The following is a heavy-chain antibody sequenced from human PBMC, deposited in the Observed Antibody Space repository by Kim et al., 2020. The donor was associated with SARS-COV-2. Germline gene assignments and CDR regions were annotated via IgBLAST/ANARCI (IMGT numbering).Heavy chain of an antibody. D-gene: IGHD5-18*01. Sequence: GGSLRLSCAAYGFSFSSDAMSWVRQAPGKGLEWVSAIRSSRGDTFYADSVKGRFTISRDNSGKTLYLQMNNLRVEDTAVYYCAKVSWDTTRDCWGQGALV. V-gene: IGHV3-23*01. J-gene: IGHJ4*02. CDR1: GFSFSSDA. CDR3: AKVSWDTTRDC. CDR2: IRSSRGDT.